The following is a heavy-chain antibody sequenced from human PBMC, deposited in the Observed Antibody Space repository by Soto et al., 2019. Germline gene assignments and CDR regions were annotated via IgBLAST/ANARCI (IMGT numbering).Heavy chain of an antibody. J-gene: IGHJ6*02. CDR1: GDTDTNYV. CDR3: EAEMTFGKLSVV. D-gene: IGHD3-16*02. CDR2: IFPKFGTT. V-gene: IGHV1-69*01. Sequence: QVQLVQSGAEVKKPGSSVKVSCKASGDTDTNYVISWVRQAPGQGLEWMGGIFPKFGTTYSAQKLQDRLTITADESTTTVYMQLSSLRLDDTAVYYCEAEMTFGKLSVVWGQGTTVTVSS.